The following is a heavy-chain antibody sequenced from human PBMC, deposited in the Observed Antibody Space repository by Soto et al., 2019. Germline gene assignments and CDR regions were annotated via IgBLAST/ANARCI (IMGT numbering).Heavy chain of an antibody. V-gene: IGHV4-59*08. CDR3: ARQGFGALHGVVDV. J-gene: IGHJ6*02. CDR1: GGSISSYH. Sequence: QVQLQESGPGLVKPSETLSLSCTVSGGSISSYHWSWIRQTPGKGLEWIGYVHYSWGSNYNPSLMSRAAISLDASKSQFSLKLTSVTATATAVYYCARQGFGALHGVVDVWGQGTTVTVSS. CDR2: VHYSWGS. D-gene: IGHD3-10*01.